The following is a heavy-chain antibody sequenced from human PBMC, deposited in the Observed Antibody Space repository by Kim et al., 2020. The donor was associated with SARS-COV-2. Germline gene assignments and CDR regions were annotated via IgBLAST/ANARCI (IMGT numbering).Heavy chain of an antibody. CDR2: ISAYNGNT. Sequence: ASVKVSCKASGYTFTSYGISWVRQAPGQGLEWMGWISAYNGNTNYAQKLQGRVTMTTDTSTSTAYMELRSLRSDDTAVYYCARDTEWLFSGYYFDYWGQGTLVTVSS. V-gene: IGHV1-18*04. CDR1: GYTFTSYG. J-gene: IGHJ4*02. D-gene: IGHD3-3*01. CDR3: ARDTEWLFSGYYFDY.